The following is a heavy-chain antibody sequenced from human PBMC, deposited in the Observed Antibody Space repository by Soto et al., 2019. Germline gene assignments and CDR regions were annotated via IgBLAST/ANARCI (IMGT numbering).Heavy chain of an antibody. D-gene: IGHD3-3*01. CDR3: ATTYDFWSGYQYYYYYMDV. J-gene: IGHJ6*03. CDR2: IIPILGIA. Sequence: QVQLVQSGAEVKKPGSSVKVSCKASGGTFSSYTISWVRQAPGQGLEWMGRIIPILGIANYAQKFQGRVKITADKSTSTAYMELSSLRSEDTAVYYCATTYDFWSGYQYYYYYMDVWGKGTTVTVSS. V-gene: IGHV1-69*02. CDR1: GGTFSSYT.